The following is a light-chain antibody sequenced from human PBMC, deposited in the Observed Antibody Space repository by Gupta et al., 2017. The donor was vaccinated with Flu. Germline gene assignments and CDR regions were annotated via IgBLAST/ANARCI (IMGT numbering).Light chain of an antibody. CDR3: MQGSRWPWT. V-gene: IGKV2-30*01. J-gene: IGKJ1*01. CDR2: EVS. CDR1: EGLVYSDGNTY. Sequence: ASISCRSTEGLVYSDGNTYLHWFQVRPGQTPRRLIYEVSHRESGVPDRFSGSGSGTYFTLKISRVEAEDVGVYYCMQGSRWPWTFGQGT.